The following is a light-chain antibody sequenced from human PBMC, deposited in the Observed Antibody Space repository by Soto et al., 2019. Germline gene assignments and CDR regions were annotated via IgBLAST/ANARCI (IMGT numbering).Light chain of an antibody. CDR2: AAS. CDR1: QGLSSW. J-gene: IGKJ2*01. V-gene: IGKV1-12*01. CDR3: QQAGT. Sequence: IQMTQSPSSVSASVGDRVTITCRASQGLSSWLGWYQQKPGKAPKLLIYAASSLQSGVPSRFSGSGSGTIFTLTISSLQPEDFATYYCQQAGTFGQGTKLEIK.